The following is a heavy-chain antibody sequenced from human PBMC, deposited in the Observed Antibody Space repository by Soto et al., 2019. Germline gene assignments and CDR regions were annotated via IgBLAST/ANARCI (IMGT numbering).Heavy chain of an antibody. CDR1: GYTFTSYA. CDR2: INAGNGNT. Sequence: WASVKVSCKASGYTFTSYAMHWVRQAPGQRLEWMGWINAGNGNTKYSQKFQGRVTITRDTSASTAYMELSSLRSEDTAVYYCAREGGQGYCSGGSCFSYNWFDPWGQGTLVTVSS. V-gene: IGHV1-3*01. CDR3: AREGGQGYCSGGSCFSYNWFDP. J-gene: IGHJ5*02. D-gene: IGHD2-15*01.